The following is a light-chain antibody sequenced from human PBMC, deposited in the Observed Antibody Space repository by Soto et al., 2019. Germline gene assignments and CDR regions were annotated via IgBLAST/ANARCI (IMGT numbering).Light chain of an antibody. CDR2: GAS. J-gene: IGKJ1*01. CDR1: QSVSSN. CDR3: QQYNNWPPRGT. V-gene: IGKV3-15*01. Sequence: EIVMTQSPATLSVSPGERATLSCRASQSVSSNLAWYQQIPGQAPRLLIYGASTRATGIPARFSGSGSGTDFTLTISSLPSEDFAVYYCQQYNNWPPRGTFGQGTKVEIK.